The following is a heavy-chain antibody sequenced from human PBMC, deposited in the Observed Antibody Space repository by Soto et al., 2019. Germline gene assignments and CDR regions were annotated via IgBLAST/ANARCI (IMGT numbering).Heavy chain of an antibody. CDR3: ARDFSETTVTFFDY. CDR2: ISSSSSYI. D-gene: IGHD4-17*01. Sequence: EVQLVESGGGLVKPGGSLRLSCAASGFTFSSYSMNWVRQAPGKGLEWVSSISSSSSYIYYADSVKGRFTISRDNAKNSLYLQMNSLRAEDTAVYYCARDFSETTVTFFDYWGQGTLVTVSS. V-gene: IGHV3-21*01. CDR1: GFTFSSYS. J-gene: IGHJ4*02.